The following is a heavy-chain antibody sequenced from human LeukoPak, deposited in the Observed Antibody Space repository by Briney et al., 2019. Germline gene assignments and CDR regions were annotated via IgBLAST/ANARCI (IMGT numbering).Heavy chain of an antibody. CDR3: ARGETYYDILTGFDY. V-gene: IGHV3-11*04. Sequence: GGSLSLSCAASGFTFSDYYMSWIRQAPGKGLEWVSYISSSGSTIYYADSVKGRFTISRDNAKNSLYLQMNSLRAEDTAVYYCARGETYYDILTGFDYWGQGTLVTVSS. CDR1: GFTFSDYY. D-gene: IGHD3-9*01. J-gene: IGHJ4*02. CDR2: ISSSGSTI.